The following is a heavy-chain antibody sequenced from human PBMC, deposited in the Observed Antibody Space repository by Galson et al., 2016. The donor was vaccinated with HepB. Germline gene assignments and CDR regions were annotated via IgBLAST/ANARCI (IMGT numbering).Heavy chain of an antibody. CDR1: GFTFNDYY. CDR2: ISLTGSVE. V-gene: IGHV3-11*01. D-gene: IGHD1-26*01. Sequence: SLRLSCAASGFTFNDYYMSWIRQAPGKGLEWVSYISLTGSVEYYGDSVKGRFSISRDNAKNSVYLQMVDLRVEDSAVYYCVRTRSGSPFHYYYGMDVWGQGTAVIVSS. CDR3: VRTRSGSPFHYYYGMDV. J-gene: IGHJ6*02.